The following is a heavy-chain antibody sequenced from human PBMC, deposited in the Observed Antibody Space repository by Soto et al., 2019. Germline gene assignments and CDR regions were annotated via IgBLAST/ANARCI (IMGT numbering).Heavy chain of an antibody. J-gene: IGHJ4*02. D-gene: IGHD4-17*01. CDR2: IYYSGST. V-gene: IGHV4-59*01. Sequence: SETLSLTCTVSGGSISSYYWSWIRQPPGKGLEWIGYIYYSGSTNYNPSLKSRVTISVDTSKNQFSLKLSSVTAADTAVYYCARDITGDYAFDYWGQGTLVTVSS. CDR3: ARDITGDYAFDY. CDR1: GGSISSYY.